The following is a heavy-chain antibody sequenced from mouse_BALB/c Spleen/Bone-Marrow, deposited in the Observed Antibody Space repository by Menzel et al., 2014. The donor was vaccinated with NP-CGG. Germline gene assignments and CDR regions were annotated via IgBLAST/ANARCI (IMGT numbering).Heavy chain of an antibody. J-gene: IGHJ1*01. V-gene: IGHV1-26*01. D-gene: IGHD2-14*01. CDR1: GYTFXDYY. CDR3: AMGVRLYWFFAV. CDR2: INPINGDT. Sequence: VQLQQSGPELVKPGASVKMSCKASGYTFXDYYMKWMKQSHGKSLEWIGDINPINGDTFYNQKFKGKATLTVDRSSSTAYMQLDSLTSEDSAVYYCAMGVRLYWFFAVWGAGTTVTVSS.